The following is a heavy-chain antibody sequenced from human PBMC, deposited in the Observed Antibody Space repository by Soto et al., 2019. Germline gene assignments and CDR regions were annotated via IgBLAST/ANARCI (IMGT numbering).Heavy chain of an antibody. CDR1: GGSISSGGYY. Sequence: QVQLQESGPGLVKPSQTLSLTCTVSGGSISSGGYYWSWIRQHPGKGLEWIGYIYYSGRTYYNPSLKSLVTISVDTSKNQFSLKLSSVTAADTAVYYCARVLKGELLRNYYYYYYMDVWGKGTTVTVSS. CDR2: IYYSGRT. V-gene: IGHV4-31*01. J-gene: IGHJ6*03. CDR3: ARVLKGELLRNYYYYYYMDV. D-gene: IGHD3-10*01.